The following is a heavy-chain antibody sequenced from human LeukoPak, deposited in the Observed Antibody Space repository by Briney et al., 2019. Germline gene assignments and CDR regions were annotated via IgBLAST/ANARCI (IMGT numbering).Heavy chain of an antibody. CDR2: INHSGST. J-gene: IGHJ4*02. CDR1: GGSFSGYY. CDR3: ARGGRLELPTY. Sequence: SETLSLTCAVYGGSFSGYYWSWIRQPPGKGLEWIGEINHSGSTNYNPSLKSRVTISVDTSKNQFSLKLSSETAADTAVYYCARGGRLELPTYWGQGTLVTVSS. V-gene: IGHV4-34*01. D-gene: IGHD1-7*01.